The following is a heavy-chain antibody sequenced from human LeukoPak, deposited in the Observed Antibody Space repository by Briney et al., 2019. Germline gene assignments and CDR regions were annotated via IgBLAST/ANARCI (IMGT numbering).Heavy chain of an antibody. V-gene: IGHV3-7*01. CDR1: GFTFSSYC. CDR3: ARGEWPRIAAAYYFDY. CDR2: IKQDGSNK. J-gene: IGHJ4*02. D-gene: IGHD6-13*01. Sequence: GGSLRLSCAASGFTFSSYCMSWVRQAPGKGLEWVANIKQDGSNKYYADSVKGRFTISRDNAKNSLYLQMNSLRAEDTAVYYCARGEWPRIAAAYYFDYWGQGTLVTVSS.